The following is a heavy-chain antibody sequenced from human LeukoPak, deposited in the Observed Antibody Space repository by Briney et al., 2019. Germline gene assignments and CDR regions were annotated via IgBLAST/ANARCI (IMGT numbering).Heavy chain of an antibody. CDR3: ASSEGGSYSTQVNYFDY. D-gene: IGHD1-26*01. CDR1: GFTFSSYE. Sequence: SGGSLRLSCAASGFTFSSYEMNWVRQAPGKGLEWVSYISSSGSTIYYADSVKGRFTISRDNAKNSLYLQMNSLRAEDTAVYYCASSEGGSYSTQVNYFDYWGQGTLVTVSS. CDR2: ISSSGSTI. J-gene: IGHJ4*02. V-gene: IGHV3-48*03.